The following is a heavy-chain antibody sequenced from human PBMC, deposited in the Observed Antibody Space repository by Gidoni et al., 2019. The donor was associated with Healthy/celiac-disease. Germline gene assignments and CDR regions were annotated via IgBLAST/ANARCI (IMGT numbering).Heavy chain of an antibody. D-gene: IGHD2-2*01. V-gene: IGHV1-8*01. J-gene: IGHJ6*02. CDR3: ARGGDIVVVPAAMTYYYYGMDV. CDR2: MNPNSGNT. Sequence: QVQLVQSGAEVKKPGASVTVSCKASGYTFTSYDITWVRPATGQGLEWMGWMNPNSGNTGYAQKFQGRVTMTRNTSISTAYMELSSLRSEDTAVYYCARGGDIVVVPAAMTYYYYGMDVWGQGTTVTVSS. CDR1: GYTFTSYD.